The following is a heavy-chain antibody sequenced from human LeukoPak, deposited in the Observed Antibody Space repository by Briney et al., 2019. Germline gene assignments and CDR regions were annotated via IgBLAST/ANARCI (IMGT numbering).Heavy chain of an antibody. D-gene: IGHD3-3*01. J-gene: IGHJ4*02. Sequence: SETLSLTCNVSGGSISSYYWTWVRQPAGSGLEWIGRINAKGDINYNPSLKSRVTMSVDTSKNQFSLKMTSLTAPDTAVYYCAREGPDLWSGYLQDWGRGTLVTVSS. CDR2: INAKGDI. CDR3: AREGPDLWSGYLQD. V-gene: IGHV4-4*07. CDR1: GGSISSYY.